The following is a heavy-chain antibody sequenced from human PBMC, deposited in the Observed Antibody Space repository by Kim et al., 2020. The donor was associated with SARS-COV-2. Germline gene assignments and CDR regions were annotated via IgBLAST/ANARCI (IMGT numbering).Heavy chain of an antibody. CDR3: ARGLVRIAARPRGLDY. D-gene: IGHD6-6*01. CDR2: INHSGST. Sequence: SETLSLTCAVYGGSFSGYYWSWIRQPPGKGLEWIGEINHSGSTNYNPSLKSRVTISVDTSKNQFSLKLSSVTAADTAVYYCARGLVRIAARPRGLDYWGQGTLVTVSS. CDR1: GGSFSGYY. V-gene: IGHV4-34*01. J-gene: IGHJ4*02.